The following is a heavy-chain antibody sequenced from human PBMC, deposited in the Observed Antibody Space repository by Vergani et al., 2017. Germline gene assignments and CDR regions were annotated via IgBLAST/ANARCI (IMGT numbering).Heavy chain of an antibody. J-gene: IGHJ3*02. CDR2: VFHSGSA. V-gene: IGHV4-38-2*02. CDR1: GYSICRGYY. D-gene: IGHD3-16*01. CDR3: ARQFWVSQGVGAFET. Sequence: QVQLQESGPGLVKPSETLSLTCSVSGYSICRGYYWGWIRQPPGKGLEWIATVFHSGSAYYNPSLRRRVTISVETSKNQFSLRLTTLTAADTAVYYCARQFWVSQGVGAFETWGRGTEVSVSS.